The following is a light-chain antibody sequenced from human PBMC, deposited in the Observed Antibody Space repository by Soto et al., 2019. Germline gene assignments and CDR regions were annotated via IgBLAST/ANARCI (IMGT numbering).Light chain of an antibody. CDR1: NSNIGSNT. CDR2: SNN. CDR3: AAWDDTLNGYV. J-gene: IGLJ1*01. Sequence: QSVLTQPFSASATPGQRVTISCSGSNSNIGSNTVDWYQHLPGTAPRLLIYSNNQRPSGVPDRFSGSKSGTSASLAISGLQSEDEADYYCAAWDDTLNGYVFGTGTKSPS. V-gene: IGLV1-44*01.